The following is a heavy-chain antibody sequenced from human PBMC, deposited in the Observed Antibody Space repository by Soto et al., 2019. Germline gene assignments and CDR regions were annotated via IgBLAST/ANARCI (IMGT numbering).Heavy chain of an antibody. Sequence: SLRLSCAASGFTFSSYGMHWVRQAPGKGLEWVAVISYDGSNKYYADSVKGRFTISRDNSKNTLYLQMNSLRAEDTAVYYCAKVGTIFAAADYGMDVWGQGTTVTVSS. CDR3: AKVGTIFAAADYGMDV. J-gene: IGHJ6*02. CDR2: ISYDGSNK. D-gene: IGHD3-3*01. CDR1: GFTFSSYG. V-gene: IGHV3-30*18.